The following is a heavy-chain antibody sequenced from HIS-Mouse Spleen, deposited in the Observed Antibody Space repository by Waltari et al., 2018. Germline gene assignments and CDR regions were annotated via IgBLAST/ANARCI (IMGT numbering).Heavy chain of an antibody. CDR1: GGSFSGYY. CDR2: INHSGST. V-gene: IGHV4-34*01. Sequence: QVQLQQWGAGLLKPSETLSLTCAVYGGSFSGYYWSWIRQPPGKGLEWIGQINHSGSTNYTPSLNGPVPISVDTSKTPFSLKLSSVAAADPAVYYCARGRSPATVTIGYYFDYWGQGTLVTVSS. J-gene: IGHJ4*02. CDR3: ARGRSPATVTIGYYFDY. D-gene: IGHD4-17*01.